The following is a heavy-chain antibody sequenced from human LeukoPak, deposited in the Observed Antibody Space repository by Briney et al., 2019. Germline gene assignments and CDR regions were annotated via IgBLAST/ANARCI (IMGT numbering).Heavy chain of an antibody. CDR1: GFTFSSYG. J-gene: IGHJ3*02. V-gene: IGHV3-33*01. CDR2: IWYDGSNK. CDR3: ARDFGVGARSRSPAFDI. Sequence: QPGGSLRLSCAASGFTFSSYGMHWVRQAPGKGLEWVAVIWYDGSNKYYADSVKGRFTIPRDNSKNTLYLQMNSLRAEDTAVYYCARDFGVGARSRSPAFDIWAKGQWSPSPQ. D-gene: IGHD1-26*01.